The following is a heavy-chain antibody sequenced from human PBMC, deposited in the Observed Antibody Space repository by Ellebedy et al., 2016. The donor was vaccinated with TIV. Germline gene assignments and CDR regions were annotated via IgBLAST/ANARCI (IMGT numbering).Heavy chain of an antibody. Sequence: PGGSLRLSFTASGFTFSYYWMHWVSHAPGKGLEWVSRIDSDGHTTRYADLVEGRFTISRDNAKNTLYLQMNSLRAEDTGVYYCATERRNYYNGMDVWGQGTTVTVSS. J-gene: IGHJ6*02. V-gene: IGHV3-74*01. CDR2: IDSDGHTT. CDR1: GFTFSYYW. CDR3: ATERRNYYNGMDV. D-gene: IGHD2/OR15-2a*01.